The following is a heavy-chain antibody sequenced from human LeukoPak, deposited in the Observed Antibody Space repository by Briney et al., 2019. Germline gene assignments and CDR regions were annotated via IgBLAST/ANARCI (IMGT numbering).Heavy chain of an antibody. CDR3: AKLQSLGYCSGGSCFYDYFDY. V-gene: IGHV3-23*01. J-gene: IGHJ4*02. CDR1: GFTFSSYA. Sequence: GGSLRLSCAASGFTFSSYAMGWVRQAPGKGLEWVLAISGSGGSTYYADSVKGRFTISRDNSKNTLYLQMNSLRAEDTAVYYCAKLQSLGYCSGGSCFYDYFDYWGQGTLVTVSS. D-gene: IGHD2-15*01. CDR2: ISGSGGST.